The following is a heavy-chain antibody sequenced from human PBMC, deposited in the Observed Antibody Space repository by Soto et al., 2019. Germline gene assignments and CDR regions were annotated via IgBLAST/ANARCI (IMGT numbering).Heavy chain of an antibody. CDR1: GYTFTGYY. J-gene: IGHJ5*02. Sequence: ASVKVSCKASGYTFTGYYMHWVRQAPGQGLEWMGWMNPNSGNTDYAQKFQGRVTMTRNTSISTAYMELSSLRSDDTAVYYCARERSAAGTGWFDPWGQGTLVTVSS. V-gene: IGHV1-8*02. CDR3: ARERSAAGTGWFDP. CDR2: MNPNSGNT. D-gene: IGHD6-13*01.